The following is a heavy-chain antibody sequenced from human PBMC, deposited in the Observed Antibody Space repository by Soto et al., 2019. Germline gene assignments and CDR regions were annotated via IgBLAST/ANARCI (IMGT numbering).Heavy chain of an antibody. CDR3: ARSNYYDSSGYYYGIDWFDP. J-gene: IGHJ5*02. Sequence: QVQLVQSGAEVKKPGASVKVSCKASGYTFTSYDINWVRQATGQGLEWMGWMNPNSGNTGYAQKFQGRVTMTRNTSISTAYMELSSLRSEDTAVYYCARSNYYDSSGYYYGIDWFDPWGQGTLVTVSS. CDR2: MNPNSGNT. D-gene: IGHD3-22*01. CDR1: GYTFTSYD. V-gene: IGHV1-8*01.